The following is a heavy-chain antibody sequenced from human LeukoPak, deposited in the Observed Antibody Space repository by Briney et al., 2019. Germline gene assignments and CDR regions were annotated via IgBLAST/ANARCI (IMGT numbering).Heavy chain of an antibody. D-gene: IGHD2-15*01. Sequence: PSETLSLTCAVYGGSFSGYYWSWIRQPPGKGLEWIGEINHSGSTNYNPSLKSRVTISVDTSKNQFSLKLSSVTAADTAVYYCARAFYCSGGSCYLGYFDYWGQGTLVTVSS. V-gene: IGHV4-34*01. CDR3: ARAFYCSGGSCYLGYFDY. CDR2: INHSGST. CDR1: GGSFSGYY. J-gene: IGHJ4*02.